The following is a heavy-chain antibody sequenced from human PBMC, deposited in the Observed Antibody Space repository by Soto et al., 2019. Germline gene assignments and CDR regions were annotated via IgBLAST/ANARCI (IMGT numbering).Heavy chain of an antibody. D-gene: IGHD3-10*01. CDR1: GDTFTFYS. Sequence: QVQLVQSGAEVKKPGSSVRVSCKASGDTFTFYSINWVRQAPGLGLEWMGRINPILSMSNYAQRFQGRVTMTADKSTSTAHMELSSLRSEATAMDDCASSYGSGYRAFHYWGQGALVTVSS. CDR2: INPILSMS. V-gene: IGHV1-69*02. J-gene: IGHJ4*02. CDR3: ASSYGSGYRAFHY.